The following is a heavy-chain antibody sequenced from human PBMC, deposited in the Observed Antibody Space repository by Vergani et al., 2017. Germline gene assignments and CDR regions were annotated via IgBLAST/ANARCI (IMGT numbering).Heavy chain of an antibody. D-gene: IGHD3-3*01. Sequence: EVQLVESGGGLVKPGGSLRLSCAASGFTFSSYSMNWVRQAPGKGLEWVSVIYSGGSTYYADSVKGRFTISRDNSKNTLYLQMNSLRAEDTAVYYCASRVTIPDYMDVWGKGTTVTVSS. CDR1: GFTFSSYS. CDR3: ASRVTIPDYMDV. CDR2: IYSGGST. J-gene: IGHJ6*03. V-gene: IGHV3-66*02.